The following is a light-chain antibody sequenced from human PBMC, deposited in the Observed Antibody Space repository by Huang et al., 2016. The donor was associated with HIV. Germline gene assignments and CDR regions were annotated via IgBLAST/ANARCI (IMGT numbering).Light chain of an antibody. V-gene: IGKV3-11*01. Sequence: EVMLTQSPSILSLSLGGTGTISCKASQSVGSYVAWYQQRPGQSPRLLLYDTSNRAAGIPTRFSGSGSRTDFTLTISGLESGDLGVFYCQQRSTWPLTFGGGTKVA. J-gene: IGKJ4*01. CDR3: QQRSTWPLT. CDR2: DTS. CDR1: QSVGSY.